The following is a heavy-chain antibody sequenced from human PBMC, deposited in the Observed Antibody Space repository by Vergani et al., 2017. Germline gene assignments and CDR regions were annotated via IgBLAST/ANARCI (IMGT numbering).Heavy chain of an antibody. J-gene: IGHJ5*02. D-gene: IGHD3-3*01. Sequence: QLQLQESGPGLVKPSETLSLTCTVSGGSISSSSYYWGWIRQPPGKGLEWIGRIYYSGSTYYNPSLKSRVTISVDTSKNQFSLKLSPMTAADPAVYYCARIDFWSGYYPNWFDPWGQGTLVTVSS. CDR3: ARIDFWSGYYPNWFDP. V-gene: IGHV4-39*01. CDR1: GGSISSSSYY. CDR2: IYYSGST.